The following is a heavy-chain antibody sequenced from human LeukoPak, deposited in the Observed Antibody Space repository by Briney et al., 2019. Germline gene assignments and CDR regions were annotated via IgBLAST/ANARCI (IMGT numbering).Heavy chain of an antibody. CDR1: GGSISSYY. V-gene: IGHV4-59*01. Sequence: SETLSLTCTVSGGSISSYYWSWIRQPPGKGLEWIGYIYYSGSTNNNPSLKSRVTISVDTSKNQFSLKLSSVTAADTAVYYCARVRLGEENWFDPWGQGTLVTFSS. J-gene: IGHJ5*02. D-gene: IGHD3-16*01. CDR2: IYYSGST. CDR3: ARVRLGEENWFDP.